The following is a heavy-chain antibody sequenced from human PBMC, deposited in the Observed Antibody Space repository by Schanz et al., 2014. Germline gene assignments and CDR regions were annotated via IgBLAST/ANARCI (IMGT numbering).Heavy chain of an antibody. Sequence: QVQLVESGGGVVQFGRSLRLSCVASGFTFSSYGMHWVRQAPGKGLERVAVIWYDENNKYYADSVKGRFTMSRDNSKNTLYLQMNGLRAEDTAVYYCARANYRRKINFDYWGRGTLVTVSS. J-gene: IGHJ4*02. CDR2: IWYDENNK. CDR3: ARANYRRKINFDY. V-gene: IGHV3-33*01. CDR1: GFTFSSYG. D-gene: IGHD3-10*01.